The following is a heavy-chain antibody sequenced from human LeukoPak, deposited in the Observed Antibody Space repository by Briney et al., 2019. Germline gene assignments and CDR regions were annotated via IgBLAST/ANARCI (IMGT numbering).Heavy chain of an antibody. CDR1: GYTFTSYD. D-gene: IGHD6-13*01. Sequence: ASVKVSCKASGYTFTSYDINWVRQATGQGLEWMGWVNPNSGNTGYAQKFQGRVTMTRNTSISTTYVELNSLRSEDTAVYYCARGYWSSGWSSYYYMDVWGKGTTVTIPS. CDR2: VNPNSGNT. CDR3: ARGYWSSGWSSYYYMDV. V-gene: IGHV1-8*01. J-gene: IGHJ6*03.